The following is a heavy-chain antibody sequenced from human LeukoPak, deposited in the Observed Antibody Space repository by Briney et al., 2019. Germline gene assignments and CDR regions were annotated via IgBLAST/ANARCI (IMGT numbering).Heavy chain of an antibody. CDR2: LYYRGST. Sequence: PSETLSLTCTVSGGAISSYYWSCIRQPPGQGLEWIGYLYYRGSTNYNPSLKSRVTISVDTSKNQFSLKLSSVTAADAAVSYCAVGSGTQDAVYFDYWGQGTLVTVSS. V-gene: IGHV4-59*01. CDR1: GGAISSYY. D-gene: IGHD3-10*01. J-gene: IGHJ4*02. CDR3: AVGSGTQDAVYFDY.